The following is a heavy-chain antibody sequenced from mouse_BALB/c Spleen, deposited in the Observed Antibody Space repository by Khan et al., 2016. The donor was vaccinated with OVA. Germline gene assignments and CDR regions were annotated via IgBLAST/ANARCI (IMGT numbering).Heavy chain of an antibody. CDR3: VRDGAYHRNDGWFAY. CDR1: GYTFTSYT. D-gene: IGHD2-14*01. J-gene: IGHJ3*01. Sequence: VKLQESGAELARPGASVKMSCKASGYTFTSYTIHWIKLRPGQGLEWIGYINPSNGYSNYNQKFKDKVTLTADKSSTTAYMQLSSLTSDDSAVYNCVRDGAYHRNDGWFAYWGRGTLVTVSA. V-gene: IGHV1-4*01. CDR2: INPSNGYS.